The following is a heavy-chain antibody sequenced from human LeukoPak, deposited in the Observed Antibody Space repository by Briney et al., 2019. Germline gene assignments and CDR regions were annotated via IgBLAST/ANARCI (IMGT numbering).Heavy chain of an antibody. D-gene: IGHD4-17*01. Sequence: PSETLSLTCTVSGGSISSYYWSWIRQPPEKGLEWIGYIYYSGSTTYNPSLKSRVTISVDTSKNQFSLSLSSVTAADPAVYYCARYGDYIFAYWGQGTLVTVSS. CDR1: GGSISSYY. CDR3: ARYGDYIFAY. CDR2: IYYSGST. J-gene: IGHJ4*02. V-gene: IGHV4-59*08.